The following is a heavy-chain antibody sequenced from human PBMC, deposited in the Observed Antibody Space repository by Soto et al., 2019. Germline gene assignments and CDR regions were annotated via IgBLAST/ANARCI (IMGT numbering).Heavy chain of an antibody. CDR1: GYSISSGNY. CDR2: LYHIGST. D-gene: IGHD2-2*01. Sequence: SETLSLTCAVSGYSISSGNYWAWIRQPPGRGLEWIGSLYHIGSTHYNTSLKSRVTISVDTSKNHFSLELSSVTAADTAMYYCRSSNSCYDEYCVDVWGQGTMVTVSS. V-gene: IGHV4-38-2*01. CDR3: RSSNSCYDEYCVDV. J-gene: IGHJ6*02.